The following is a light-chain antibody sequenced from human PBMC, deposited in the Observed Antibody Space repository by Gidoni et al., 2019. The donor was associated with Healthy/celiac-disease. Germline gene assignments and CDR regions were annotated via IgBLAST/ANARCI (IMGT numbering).Light chain of an antibody. Sequence: DIVMTQSPLPLPVTPGRPASISCRSNPSLLHSNGYNYLDWYLQKPGQSPQLLIYLGSNRASGVPDRFSGSGSGTDFTLKISRVEAEDVGVYYCMQALQTPWTFXQXTKVEIK. J-gene: IGKJ1*01. CDR1: PSLLHSNGYNY. V-gene: IGKV2-28*01. CDR2: LGS. CDR3: MQALQTPWT.